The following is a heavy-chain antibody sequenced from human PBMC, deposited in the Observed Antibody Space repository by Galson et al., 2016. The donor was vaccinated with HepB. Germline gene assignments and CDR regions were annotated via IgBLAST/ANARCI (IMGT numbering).Heavy chain of an antibody. V-gene: IGHV3-23*01. Sequence: SLRLSCAVSGFAFSGYAMAWVRQAPGKGLEWVSTVTDDGVGKWYADSVKGRFTISRDNAKNTLYLQMNTLRAEDTAVYYCASDDGYSEYWGQGALVTVSS. J-gene: IGHJ4*02. CDR3: ASDDGYSEY. CDR2: VTDDGVGK. CDR1: GFAFSGYA. D-gene: IGHD2-21*01.